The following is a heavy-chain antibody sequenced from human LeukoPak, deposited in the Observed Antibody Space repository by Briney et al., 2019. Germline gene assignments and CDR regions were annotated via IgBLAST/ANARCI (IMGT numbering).Heavy chain of an antibody. CDR2: ISGSGGST. J-gene: IGHJ4*02. D-gene: IGHD6-13*01. CDR1: GFTFSSYA. CDR3: ARSYSSSWHYFDY. V-gene: IGHV3-23*01. Sequence: GGSLRLSCAGPGFTFSSYAMSWVRQAPGKGLEWVSAISGSGGSTYYADSVEGRFTISRDNSKNTLYLQMNSLRAEDTALYFCARSYSSSWHYFDYWGQGTLVTVSS.